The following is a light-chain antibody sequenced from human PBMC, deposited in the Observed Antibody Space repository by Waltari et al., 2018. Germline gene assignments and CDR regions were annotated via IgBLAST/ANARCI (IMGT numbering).Light chain of an antibody. Sequence: QSVLTQPPSVSGAPGQRVTISGTGSSSNIGAGFRVHVYQQVPGTAPKLFISGNSDRPSGVPDRVSASKSGTSASLAITGLQAEDEADYYCQSYDSSLSGWVFGGGTKLTVL. CDR3: QSYDSSLSGWV. J-gene: IGLJ3*02. V-gene: IGLV1-40*01. CDR1: SSNIGAGFR. CDR2: GNS.